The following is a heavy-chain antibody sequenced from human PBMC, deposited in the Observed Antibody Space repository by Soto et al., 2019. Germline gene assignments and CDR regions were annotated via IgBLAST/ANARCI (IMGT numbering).Heavy chain of an antibody. V-gene: IGHV3-7*01. CDR2: IKQDGSDR. CDR1: GFTFSDYW. CDR3: ARACNRSQCTYYIDL. J-gene: IGHJ4*02. Sequence: GGSLRLSCAASGFTFSDYWMSWVRQAPGKGLGWVANIKQDGSDRYHVDSVKGRSTISRDNAKNSLYLQMNSLRADDTAMYYCARACNRSQCTYYIDLWGQGILVTVSS. D-gene: IGHD2-2*01.